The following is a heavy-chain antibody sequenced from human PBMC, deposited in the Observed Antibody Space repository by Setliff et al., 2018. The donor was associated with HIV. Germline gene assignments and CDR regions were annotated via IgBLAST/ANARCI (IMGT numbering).Heavy chain of an antibody. V-gene: IGHV4-38-2*01. CDR3: ARGRDCGDNSCLLRLYYHYGMDA. J-gene: IGHJ6*02. D-gene: IGHD2-21*01. CDR1: NYSISSGYY. Sequence: PSETLSLTCAVSNYSISSGYYWGWIRQSPGKGLEWIGEVVEEGHTNYNPSLKSRVTISVDTSKKQFSLKVASVTAADTGVYFCARGRDCGDNSCLLRLYYHYGMDAWGPGTAVTVSS. CDR2: VVEEGHT.